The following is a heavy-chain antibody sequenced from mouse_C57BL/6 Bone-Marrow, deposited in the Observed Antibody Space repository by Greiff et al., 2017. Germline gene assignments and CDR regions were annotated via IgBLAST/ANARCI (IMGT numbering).Heavy chain of an antibody. CDR1: GYTFTGYW. Sequence: QVQLQQPGAELVMPGASVKLSCKASGYTFTGYWMHWVKQRPGQGLEWIGEIDPSDSYTNYNQKFKGKSTLTVDKSSSTAYMQLSSLTSEDSAVYYCARLGGKGGVDYWGQGTTLTVSS. V-gene: IGHV1-69*01. D-gene: IGHD1-3*01. J-gene: IGHJ2*01. CDR2: IDPSDSYT. CDR3: ARLGGKGGVDY.